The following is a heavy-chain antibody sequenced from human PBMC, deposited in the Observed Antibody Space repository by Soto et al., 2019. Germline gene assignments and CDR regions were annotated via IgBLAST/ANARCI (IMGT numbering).Heavy chain of an antibody. CDR2: ISSSSSYI. CDR1: GFTFSSYS. Sequence: GGSLRLSCAASGFTFSSYSMNWFRQAPGKGLEWVSSISSSSSYIYYADSVKGRFTISRDNAKNSLYLQMNSLRAEDTAVYYCARDIAYYYILTGYRPYGLDVWGQGTTVTVSS. J-gene: IGHJ6*02. V-gene: IGHV3-21*01. D-gene: IGHD3-9*01. CDR3: ARDIAYYYILTGYRPYGLDV.